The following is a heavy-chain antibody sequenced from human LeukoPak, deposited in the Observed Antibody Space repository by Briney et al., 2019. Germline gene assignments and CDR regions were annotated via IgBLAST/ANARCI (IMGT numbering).Heavy chain of an antibody. CDR2: IFPADSDT. CDR1: GYSFTTYW. V-gene: IGHV5-51*01. J-gene: IGHJ4*02. D-gene: IGHD1-26*01. CDR3: ARQRSGSYFDY. Sequence: GESLKISCKASGYSFTTYWIAWVRQMPGKGLELMGIIFPADSDTKYSPSFQGQVTISADKSINTAYLQWNSLKASDTAMYYCARQRSGSYFDYRGQGTLVTVSS.